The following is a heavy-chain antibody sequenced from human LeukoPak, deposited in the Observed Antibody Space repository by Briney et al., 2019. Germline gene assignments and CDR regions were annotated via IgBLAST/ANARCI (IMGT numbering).Heavy chain of an antibody. CDR2: INPSGGSI. J-gene: IGHJ6*02. CDR1: EYTFTNYY. CDR3: ARDSDMDG. Sequence: ASVNVSCTASEYTFTNYYMHWVRQAPGQGLEWMGIINPSGGSINYAQKFQGRVTMTRDTSTSTVYMELSSLRSEDTAVYYCARDSDMDGWGQGTTVTVSS. V-gene: IGHV1-46*01.